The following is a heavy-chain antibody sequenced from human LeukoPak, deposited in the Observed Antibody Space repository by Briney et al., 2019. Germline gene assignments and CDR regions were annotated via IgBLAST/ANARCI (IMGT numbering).Heavy chain of an antibody. CDR2: ISYDGSNK. V-gene: IGHV3-30*04. CDR1: GFTFSSYA. CDR3: AKSTGSGWYGGGSGFFY. Sequence: GGSLRLSCAAPGFTFSSYAMHWVRQAPGKGLEWVAAISYDGSNKYSADSVKGRFTISRDNSKNTLYLQMNSLRAEDTAVYYCAKSTGSGWYGGGSGFFYWGQGTLVTVSS. J-gene: IGHJ4*02. D-gene: IGHD6-19*01.